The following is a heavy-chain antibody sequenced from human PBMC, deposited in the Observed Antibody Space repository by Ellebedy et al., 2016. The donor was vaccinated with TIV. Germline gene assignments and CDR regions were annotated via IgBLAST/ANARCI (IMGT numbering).Heavy chain of an antibody. D-gene: IGHD6-19*01. CDR2: ATPIFDTL. J-gene: IGHJ4*02. CDR1: GGTFSSFA. V-gene: IGHV1-69*13. CDR3: ASPAPYTSAWNFDH. Sequence: SVKVSCXASGGTFSSFAISWFRQAPGQGLEWMGGATPIFDTLKYAQRFQARVTITADESTSTAYMELSSLKSDDTAVYYCASPAPYTSAWNFDHWGQGILVTVSS.